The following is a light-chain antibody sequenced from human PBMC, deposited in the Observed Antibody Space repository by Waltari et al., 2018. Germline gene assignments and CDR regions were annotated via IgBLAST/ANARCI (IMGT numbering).Light chain of an antibody. CDR3: QQRSGFT. CDR2: DAS. J-gene: IGKJ3*01. V-gene: IGKV3-11*01. Sequence: EIVLTQSPATLSLSPGEIATLSCRASQRGSSYLAWYQQKPGQAPRPLIYDASNRATGIPARFSGSGSGTDFTLTISSLEPEDFAVYYCQQRSGFTFGPGTKVDIK. CDR1: QRGSSY.